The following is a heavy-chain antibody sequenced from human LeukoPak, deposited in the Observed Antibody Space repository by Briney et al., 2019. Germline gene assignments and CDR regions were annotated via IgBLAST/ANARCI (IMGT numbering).Heavy chain of an antibody. V-gene: IGHV4-59*01. CDR3: AKGGSTNFYYGDV. D-gene: IGHD2/OR15-2a*01. CDR1: GGSMTNLY. CDR2: IYDSGST. Sequence: WETLSLTCSVSGGSMTNLYWTWIRQPPGKGLEWIGDIYDSGSTRYNTSLESRVTISVDTSKNQFSLKLSSVTAADTAVYYCAKGGSTNFYYGDVWGQGTTVTVSS. J-gene: IGHJ6*02.